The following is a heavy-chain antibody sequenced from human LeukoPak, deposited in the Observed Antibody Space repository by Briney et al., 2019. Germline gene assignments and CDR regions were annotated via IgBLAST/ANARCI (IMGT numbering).Heavy chain of an antibody. J-gene: IGHJ4*02. CDR3: ARDPRTTIFGVVTPFDY. CDR2: INPNSGGT. CDR1: GYTFTGYY. D-gene: IGHD3-3*01. V-gene: IGHV1-2*02. Sequence: ASVKVSCKASGYTFTGYYMHWVRQAPGQGLEWMGWINPNSGGTNYARKFQGRVTMTRDTSISTAYMELSRLRSDDTAVYYCARDPRTTIFGVVTPFDYWGQGTLVTVSS.